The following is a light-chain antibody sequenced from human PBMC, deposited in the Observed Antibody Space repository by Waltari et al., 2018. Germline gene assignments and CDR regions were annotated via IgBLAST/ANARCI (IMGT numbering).Light chain of an antibody. CDR3: QQYNSDDWT. V-gene: IGKV1-5*01. J-gene: IGKJ1*01. Sequence: DIQMTQSPSTLSAFVGERVTITCRASQSLIRGVAWDQQEPGKDPKLLTHEVSSLVSGVPSRVSGSGSGTEFTLTIISLQPDDVATYYCQQYNSDDWTFGQGTKVEI. CDR2: EVS. CDR1: QSLIRG.